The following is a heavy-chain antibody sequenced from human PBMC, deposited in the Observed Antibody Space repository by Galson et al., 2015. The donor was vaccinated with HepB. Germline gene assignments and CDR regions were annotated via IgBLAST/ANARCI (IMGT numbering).Heavy chain of an antibody. Sequence: SLRLSCAASGFTFSSYGMHWVRQAPGKGLEWVAVISYDGSNKYYADSVKGRFTISRDNSKNTLYLQMNSLRAEDTAVYYCAKVGQSAWGQGTLVTVSS. CDR1: GFTFSSYG. CDR3: AKVGQSA. CDR2: ISYDGSNK. V-gene: IGHV3-30*18. J-gene: IGHJ4*02.